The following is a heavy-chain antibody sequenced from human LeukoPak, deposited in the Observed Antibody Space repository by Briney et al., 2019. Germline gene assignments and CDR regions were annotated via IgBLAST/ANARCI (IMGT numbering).Heavy chain of an antibody. CDR2: MRNKVNSYST. CDR3: ASGGSGALDI. CDR1: GLTVSVHY. Sequence: SLRLSCAAYGLTVSVHYLDWVRQAPRQGLEWVGRMRNKVNSYSTEYAASVKGRFTISRDDSKNSLYLQLNGLKIEDTAVYYCASGGSGALDIWGQGTMVTVSS. D-gene: IGHD3-10*01. V-gene: IGHV3-72*01. J-gene: IGHJ3*02.